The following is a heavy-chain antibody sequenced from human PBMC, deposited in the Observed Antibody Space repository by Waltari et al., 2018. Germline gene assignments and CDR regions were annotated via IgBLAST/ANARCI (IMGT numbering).Heavy chain of an antibody. D-gene: IGHD1-26*01. CDR2: IYHSGST. V-gene: IGHV4-38-2*02. CDR1: GYPITSGYS. CDR3: ASVVGATHDY. Sequence: QVQLQEPGPGLVKPSETLSLTCTVSGYPITSGYSWGWIRQPPGKGLEWIGSIYHSGSTYYNPSLKRRVTISVDTSKNQFSLKLSSVTAADTAVYYCASVVGATHDYWGQGTLVTVSS. J-gene: IGHJ4*02.